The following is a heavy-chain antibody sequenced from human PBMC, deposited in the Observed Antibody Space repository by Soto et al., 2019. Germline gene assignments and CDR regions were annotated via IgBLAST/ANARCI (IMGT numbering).Heavy chain of an antibody. CDR2: IYYSGST. CDR3: ARVPSLYGSSSWDGSEYSEH. J-gene: IGHJ1*01. V-gene: IGHV4-39*07. Sequence: PSETLSLTCTVSGVSISSSSYYWGWIRQPPGKGLERIGSIYYSGSTYYNPSLKSRVTMTRNTSISTAYMELSSLRSEDTAVYYCARVPSLYGSSSWDGSEYSEHWGQGTLVPGSP. CDR1: GVSISSSSYY. D-gene: IGHD6-13*01.